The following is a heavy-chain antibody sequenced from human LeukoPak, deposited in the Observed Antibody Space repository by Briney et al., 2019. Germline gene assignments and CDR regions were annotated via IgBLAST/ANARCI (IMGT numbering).Heavy chain of an antibody. D-gene: IGHD3-3*01. CDR1: GFTFSSHG. V-gene: IGHV3-23*01. J-gene: IGHJ4*02. Sequence: GGSLRLSCGGSGFTFSSHGMDWVRQAPGKGLEWVSAISGSGGSTYYADSVKGRFTISRDNSKNTLYLQMSSLRAEDTAVYYCAKDLTIFGVAQYYFDYWGQGTLVTVSS. CDR2: ISGSGGST. CDR3: AKDLTIFGVAQYYFDY.